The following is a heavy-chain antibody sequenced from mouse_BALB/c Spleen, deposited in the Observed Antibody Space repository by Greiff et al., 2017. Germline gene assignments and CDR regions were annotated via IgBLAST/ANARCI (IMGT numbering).Heavy chain of an antibody. D-gene: IGHD2-1*01. V-gene: IGHV2-9*02. CDR1: GFSLTSYG. Sequence: QVQLQQSGPGLVAPSQSLSITCTVSGFSLTSYGVHWVRQPPGKGLEWLGVIWAGGSTNYNSALMSRLSISKDNSKSQVFLKMNSLQTDDTAMYYCARIYYGNYGGNYFDDWGQGTTLTVSS. CDR3: ARIYYGNYGGNYFDD. J-gene: IGHJ2*01. CDR2: IWAGGST.